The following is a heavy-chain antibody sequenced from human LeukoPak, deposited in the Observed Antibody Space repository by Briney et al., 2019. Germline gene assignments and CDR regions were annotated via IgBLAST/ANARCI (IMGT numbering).Heavy chain of an antibody. CDR2: IYTRGTP. CDR3: ARQKCTSRSWLTKNAVDI. V-gene: IGHV4-4*09. Sequence: SETLSLTCTGSCSISSYYWSWLRQPPGKGLEGVGYIYTRGTPNHNPARKCRVTISVDTSKHQFSLDLSSVAAADTAVYYCARQKCTSRSWLTKNAVDIWGQGTMVTVSS. CDR1: CSISSYY. D-gene: IGHD2-2*01. J-gene: IGHJ3*02.